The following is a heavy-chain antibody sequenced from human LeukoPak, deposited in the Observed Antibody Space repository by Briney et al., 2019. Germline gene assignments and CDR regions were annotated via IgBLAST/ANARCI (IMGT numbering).Heavy chain of an antibody. J-gene: IGHJ4*02. Sequence: PGGSLRLSCAASGFTFSSNGMHWVRQAPGKGLEWVAFIRYDGSNKYYADSVKGRFTISRDNSKNTLYLQMNSLRAEDTAVYYCAKDLPAFIVVVPAAVFDYWGQGTLVTVSS. CDR2: IRYDGSNK. V-gene: IGHV3-30*02. D-gene: IGHD2-2*01. CDR3: AKDLPAFIVVVPAAVFDY. CDR1: GFTFSSNG.